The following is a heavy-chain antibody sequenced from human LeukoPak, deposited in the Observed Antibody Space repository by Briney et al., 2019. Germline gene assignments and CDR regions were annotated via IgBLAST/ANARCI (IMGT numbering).Heavy chain of an antibody. CDR1: GGSISSSSYY. V-gene: IGHV4-39*01. CDR2: IYYSGST. CDR3: AGRGYPSAFDI. Sequence: PSETLSLTCTVSGGSISSSSYYWGWIRQPPGKGLEWIGIIYYSGSTYHNPSLKSRVSISIDTSKNQFSLKLNSVTAADTAVYYCAGRGYPSAFDIWGQGTMVTVSS. D-gene: IGHD2-15*01. J-gene: IGHJ3*02.